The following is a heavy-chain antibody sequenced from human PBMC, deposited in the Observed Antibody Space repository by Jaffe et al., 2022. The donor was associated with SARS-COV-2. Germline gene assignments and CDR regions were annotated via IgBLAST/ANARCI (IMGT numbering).Heavy chain of an antibody. Sequence: EVQLVESGGGLVQPGGSLRLSCAASGFNFRTYWMTWVRQAPGKGLEWVANIRQDGNEKKYVDTVKGRFTISRDNSNDLLFLQMNSLRAEDTAVYYCARASWNVDYWGQGTLVTVSS. CDR2: IRQDGNEK. D-gene: IGHD1-1*01. J-gene: IGHJ4*02. CDR1: GFNFRTYW. V-gene: IGHV3-7*01. CDR3: ARASWNVDY.